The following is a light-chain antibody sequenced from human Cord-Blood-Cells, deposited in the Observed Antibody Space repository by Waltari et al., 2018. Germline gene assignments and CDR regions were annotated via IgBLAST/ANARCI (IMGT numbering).Light chain of an antibody. CDR2: DAS. CDR1: QDISNY. J-gene: IGKJ4*01. V-gene: IGKV1-33*01. Sequence: DLQMTQSPSSLSASVGDRVTITWQASQDISNYLNWYQQKPGKAPKLLIYDASNLETGVPSRFSGSGSGTDFTFTISSLQPEDIATYYCQQYDNLPLTFGGGTKVEIK. CDR3: QQYDNLPLT.